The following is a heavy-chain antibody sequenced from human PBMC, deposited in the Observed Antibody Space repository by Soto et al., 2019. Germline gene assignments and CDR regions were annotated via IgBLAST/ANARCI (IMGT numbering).Heavy chain of an antibody. J-gene: IGHJ5*02. V-gene: IGHV1-46*01. Sequence: ASVKVSCKASGYTLTNYYAHWVRQAPGQGLEWMGIINPSDGRITYAQKFQGRVTMSRDTSTSAVYMDLSSLRSEDTAVYYCARGVCNSCYNGLKWLDPWGQGTLVTVSS. CDR2: INPSDGRI. D-gene: IGHD2-2*02. CDR3: ARGVCNSCYNGLKWLDP. CDR1: GYTLTNYY.